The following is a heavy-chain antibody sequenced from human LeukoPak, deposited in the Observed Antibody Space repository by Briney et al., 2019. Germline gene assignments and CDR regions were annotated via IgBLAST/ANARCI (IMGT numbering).Heavy chain of an antibody. Sequence: SQTLSLTCTVSGGSISSGSYYWSWIRQPAGKGLEWIGRIYTSGSTNYNPSLKSRVTISVDTSKNQFSLKLSSVTAADTAVYYCARESGGGYDILTGYYNGYFDYWGQGTLVTVSS. CDR1: GGSISSGSYY. CDR3: ARESGGGYDILTGYYNGYFDY. V-gene: IGHV4-61*02. J-gene: IGHJ4*02. D-gene: IGHD3-9*01. CDR2: IYTSGST.